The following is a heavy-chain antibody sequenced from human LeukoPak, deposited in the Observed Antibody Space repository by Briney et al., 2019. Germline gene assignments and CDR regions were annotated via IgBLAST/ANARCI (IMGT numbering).Heavy chain of an antibody. Sequence: SETLSLTCTVSGGSISSSRYSWGWIRQPPGKGLEWIGSVSHSGSINYDPSLKNRVTISVDTSKNQFSLKLSSVTAADTAVYYCWAIVTTIKLDFWGQGTLVTVSS. D-gene: IGHD5-12*01. CDR3: WAIVTTIKLDF. CDR1: GGSISSSRYS. CDR2: VSHSGSI. V-gene: IGHV4-39*01. J-gene: IGHJ4*02.